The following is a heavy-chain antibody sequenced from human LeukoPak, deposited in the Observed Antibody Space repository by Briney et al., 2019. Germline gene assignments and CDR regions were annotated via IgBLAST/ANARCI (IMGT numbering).Heavy chain of an antibody. V-gene: IGHV3-23*01. CDR1: GFTFSSYA. CDR2: ISANGDTI. D-gene: IGHD6-19*01. J-gene: IGHJ4*02. CDR3: ASSSSGWYKFDY. Sequence: GGSLRLSCAASGFTFSSYAMGWVRQAPGKGLEGASRISANGDTIKYADSVKGRFTISRDNAKNTVLLQMNSLRVDDTAVYYCASSSSGWYKFDYWGQGTLVSVSS.